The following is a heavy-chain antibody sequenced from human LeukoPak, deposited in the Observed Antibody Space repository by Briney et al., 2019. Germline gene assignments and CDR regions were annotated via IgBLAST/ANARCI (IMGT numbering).Heavy chain of an antibody. CDR1: GVSFSGYY. V-gene: IGHV4-34*01. CDR3: ARGGGPTGYYFDY. CDR2: INHSGST. Sequence: SETLSLTCAVYGVSFSGYYWSWIRQPPGKGLEWIGEINHSGSTNYNPSLKSRVTISVDTSKNQFSLKLSSVTAADTAVYYCARGGGPTGYYFDYWGQGTLVTVSS. J-gene: IGHJ4*02. D-gene: IGHD2-15*01.